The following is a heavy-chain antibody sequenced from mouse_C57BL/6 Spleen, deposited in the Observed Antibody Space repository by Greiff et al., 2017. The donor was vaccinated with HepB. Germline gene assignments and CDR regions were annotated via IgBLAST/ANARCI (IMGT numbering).Heavy chain of an antibody. CDR1: GYTFTDYN. D-gene: IGHD1-1*01. V-gene: IGHV1-22*01. CDR3: ARAYGRSYRWVAY. Sequence: EVQLQQSGPELVKPGASVKMSCKASGYTFTDYNMHWVKQSHGKSLEWIGYINPNNGGTSYNQKFKGKATLTVNKSSSTAYMELRSLTSEDSAVYYWARAYGRSYRWVAYWGQGTLVTVSA. CDR2: INPNNGGT. J-gene: IGHJ3*01.